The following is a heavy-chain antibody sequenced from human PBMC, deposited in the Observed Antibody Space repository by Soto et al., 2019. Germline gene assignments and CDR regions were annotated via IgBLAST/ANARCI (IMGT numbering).Heavy chain of an antibody. CDR1: GFTFSNAW. CDR3: TTLGALEC. Sequence: EVQLVESGGGLVKPGGSLRLSCAASGFTFSNAWMSWVRQAPGKGLEWVGRIKRKADGGTTDYAAPVKGRFTISREESKTLLYLQLTSLKAEDTAVYYCTTLGALECWGQGTRVTVPS. CDR2: IKRKADGGTT. D-gene: IGHD3-16*01. V-gene: IGHV3-15*01. J-gene: IGHJ4*02.